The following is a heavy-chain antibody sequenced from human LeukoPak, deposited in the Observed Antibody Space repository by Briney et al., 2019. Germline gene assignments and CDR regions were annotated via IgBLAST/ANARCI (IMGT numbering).Heavy chain of an antibody. CDR2: IYHSGST. J-gene: IGHJ3*02. D-gene: IGHD4-17*01. CDR3: ARDYGDYQPGAFDI. Sequence: SQTLSLTCAASGGSISSGGYSWSWIRQPPGKGLEWIGYIYHSGSTYYNPSLKSRVTISVDRSKNQFSLKLSSVTAADTAVYYCARDYGDYQPGAFDIWGQGTMVTVSS. CDR1: GGSISSGGYS. V-gene: IGHV4-30-2*01.